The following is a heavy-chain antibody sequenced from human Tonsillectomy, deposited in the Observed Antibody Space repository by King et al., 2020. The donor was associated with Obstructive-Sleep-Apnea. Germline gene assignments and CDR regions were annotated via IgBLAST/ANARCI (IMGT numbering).Heavy chain of an antibody. CDR2: LSYDGNKK. CDR3: ARDLDDYNGPDY. D-gene: IGHD2-8*01. Sequence: VQLVESGGGVVQPGRSLRLSCEASGFTFSWCAMHWVRQAPGKGLEWVTFLSYDGNKKYYADSVKGRFTISRVNSKNTVYLQMNSLRPEDTAIYYCARDLDDYNGPDYWGQGTLVTVSS. CDR1: GFTFSWCA. V-gene: IGHV3-30*04. J-gene: IGHJ4*02.